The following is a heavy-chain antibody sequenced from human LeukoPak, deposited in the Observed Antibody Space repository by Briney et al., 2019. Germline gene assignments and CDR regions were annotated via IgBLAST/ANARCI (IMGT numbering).Heavy chain of an antibody. CDR1: GDSISSGDYY. CDR2: ISSSGST. D-gene: IGHD6-13*01. CDR3: ARADYSSSWSHYYYYMDV. J-gene: IGHJ6*03. Sequence: SETLSLTCTVSGDSISSGDYYWSWIRQPAGKGLDWNGRISSSGSTNYNPSLKSRVTISVDTSKNPFSLKLSSVTAADTALYFCARADYSSSWSHYYYYMDVWGTGTTVTVSS. V-gene: IGHV4-61*02.